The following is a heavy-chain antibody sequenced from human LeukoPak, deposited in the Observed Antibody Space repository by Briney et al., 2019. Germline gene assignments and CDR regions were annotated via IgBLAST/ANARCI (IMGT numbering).Heavy chain of an antibody. Sequence: SETLSLTCAVYGGSFSGYYWNWIRQPPGKGLEWIGEINHSGSTNYNPSLKSRVTISVDTSKNQFSLKLSSVTAADTAVYYCARREPLIFIRYYYYYMDVWGKGTTVTISS. CDR1: GGSFSGYY. CDR3: ARREPLIFIRYYYYYMDV. D-gene: IGHD3/OR15-3a*01. J-gene: IGHJ6*03. V-gene: IGHV4-34*01. CDR2: INHSGST.